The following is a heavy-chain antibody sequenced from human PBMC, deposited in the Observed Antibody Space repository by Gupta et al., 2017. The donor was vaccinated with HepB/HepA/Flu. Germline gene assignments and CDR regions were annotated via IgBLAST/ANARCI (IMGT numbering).Heavy chain of an antibody. Sequence: QVQLQESGPGLVKPSETLSLTCTVSGGPIIPYYWNWIRQPPGKGLEWIGYVHNSGSTNYNSSLKSRVTISVDTSKNQFSLNLSSMTAADTAVYYCARLRWTDYYDFDVWGQGTTVTVSS. CDR3: ARLRWTDYYDFDV. D-gene: IGHD3-22*01. CDR1: GGPIIPYY. V-gene: IGHV4-59*08. J-gene: IGHJ6*02. CDR2: VHNSGST.